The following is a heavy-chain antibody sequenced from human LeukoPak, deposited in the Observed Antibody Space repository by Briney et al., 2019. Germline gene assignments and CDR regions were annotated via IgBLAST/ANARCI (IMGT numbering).Heavy chain of an antibody. Sequence: PGGSLRLSCAASGFTFNIYAMTWVRQAPGKGLEWVPTISGSGDSTYYADSVKGRFTISRDNSKNTLYLQMNSLRAEDTAVYYCAKDRGSRLHYDFWSGYYPVNWFDPWGQGTLVTVSS. CDR1: GFTFNIYA. V-gene: IGHV3-23*01. CDR3: AKDRGSRLHYDFWSGYYPVNWFDP. D-gene: IGHD3-3*01. J-gene: IGHJ5*02. CDR2: ISGSGDST.